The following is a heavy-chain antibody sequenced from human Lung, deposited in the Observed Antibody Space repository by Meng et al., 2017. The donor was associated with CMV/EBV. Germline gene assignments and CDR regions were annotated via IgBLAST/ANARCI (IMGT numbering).Heavy chain of an antibody. Sequence: GGSXRLXCAASGFRFSDYYMTWIRQAPGKALEWVSYISSSYAVDYADSLKGRFTISRDNAKNSMYLQMNSLRAEDTAIYYCARVLLDVRGWYYQGMDVWGQGTXVT. CDR1: GFRFSDYY. CDR2: ISSSYAV. J-gene: IGHJ6*02. D-gene: IGHD6-19*01. V-gene: IGHV3-69-1*01. CDR3: ARVLLDVRGWYYQGMDV.